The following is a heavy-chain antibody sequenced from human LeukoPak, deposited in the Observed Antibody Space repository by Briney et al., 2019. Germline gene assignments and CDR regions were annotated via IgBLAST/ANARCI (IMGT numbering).Heavy chain of an antibody. Sequence: PGGSLRLSCAASGFTFSSYSMNWVRQAPGKGLEWVSSISSSSSYIYYADSVKGRFTISRDNAKNSLYLQMNSLRAEDTAVYYCARGVDTAMAIDYWGQGTQVTVSS. V-gene: IGHV3-21*01. J-gene: IGHJ4*02. CDR3: ARGVDTAMAIDY. CDR1: GFTFSSYS. D-gene: IGHD5-18*01. CDR2: ISSSSSYI.